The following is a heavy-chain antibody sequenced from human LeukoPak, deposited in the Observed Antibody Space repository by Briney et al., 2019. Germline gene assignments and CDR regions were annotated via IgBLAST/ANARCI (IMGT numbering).Heavy chain of an antibody. D-gene: IGHD6-6*01. CDR3: AAPHSLARTSMDV. J-gene: IGHJ6*02. CDR2: IVVGSGNT. Sequence: ASVKVSCKASGFTFTSSAMQWLRQARGQRLEGIGWIVVGSGNTNYAQKFQERVTITRDMSTSTAYMELSSLRSEDTAVYYCAAPHSLARTSMDVWGQGTTVTVSS. V-gene: IGHV1-58*02. CDR1: GFTFTSSA.